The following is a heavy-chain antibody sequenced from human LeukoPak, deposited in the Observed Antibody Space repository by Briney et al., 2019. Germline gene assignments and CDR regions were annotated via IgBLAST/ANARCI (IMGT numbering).Heavy chain of an antibody. J-gene: IGHJ5*02. D-gene: IGHD1-26*01. CDR3: AKDHGNYVGAVRFDP. CDR2: ISGSGGST. V-gene: IGHV3-23*01. CDR1: GFTFSSYA. Sequence: GGSLRLSCAGSGFTFSSYAMSWVRQAPGKGREWVSAISGSGGSTYYADSVKGRFTISRDNSKNTLYLQMNSLRVEDTAVYYCAKDHGNYVGAVRFDPWGQGTLVTVSS.